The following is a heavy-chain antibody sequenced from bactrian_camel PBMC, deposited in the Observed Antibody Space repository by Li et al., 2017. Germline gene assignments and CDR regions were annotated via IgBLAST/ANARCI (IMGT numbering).Heavy chain of an antibody. CDR2: IYMIGGST. CDR1: GDIIGRYC. J-gene: IGHJ4*01. Sequence: HVQLVESGGGSVQVGGSLRLSCVSSGDIIGRYCMGWFRQIPDREREGVAMIYMIGGSTYYVDSVEGRFTISRDNAKNTVYLEMNNLKPEDTAVYYCAAGRAGCPIPPATTYDYYAQGTQVTVS. V-gene: IGHV3-3*01. CDR3: AAGRAGCPIPPATTYDY. D-gene: IGHD3*01.